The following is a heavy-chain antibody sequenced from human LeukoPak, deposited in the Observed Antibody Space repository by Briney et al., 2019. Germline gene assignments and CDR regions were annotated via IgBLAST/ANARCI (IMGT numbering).Heavy chain of an antibody. V-gene: IGHV3-53*01. CDR3: ARLVGITYFDY. Sequence: GGSLRLSCAASGFTVISNYMSWVRQAPGKGLEWVSIIYSGGDTYYADSVKGRFTISRDNSKSTLCLQMNSLGAEDTAVYYCARLVGITYFDYWGQGTLVTVSS. CDR1: GFTVISNY. CDR2: IYSGGDT. D-gene: IGHD2-15*01. J-gene: IGHJ4*02.